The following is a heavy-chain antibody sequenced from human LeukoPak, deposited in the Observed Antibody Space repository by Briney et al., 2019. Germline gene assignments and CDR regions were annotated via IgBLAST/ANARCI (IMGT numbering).Heavy chain of an antibody. D-gene: IGHD5-18*01. CDR1: GGSISSYY. CDR3: AREIQLWSLDYYYYYMDV. J-gene: IGHJ6*03. Sequence: SETLSLTCTVSGGSISSYYWSWIRQPPGKGLERIRYIYYSGSTNYNPSLKSRVTISVDTSKNQFSLKLSSVTAADTAVYYCAREIQLWSLDYYYYYMDVWGKGTTVTVSS. CDR2: IYYSGST. V-gene: IGHV4-59*01.